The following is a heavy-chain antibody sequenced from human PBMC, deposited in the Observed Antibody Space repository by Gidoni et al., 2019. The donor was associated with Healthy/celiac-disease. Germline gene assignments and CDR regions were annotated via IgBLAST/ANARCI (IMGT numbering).Heavy chain of an antibody. CDR3: ARDEDYSSSWYSRPGYGMDV. Sequence: QVQLVESGGGVVQPGRSLRLSCAASGFTFSSYAMDWVRQAPGKGLEWVAVISYDGSNKYYADSVKGRFTISRDNSKNTLYLQMNSLRAEDTAVYYCARDEDYSSSWYSRPGYGMDVWGQGTTVTVSS. D-gene: IGHD6-13*01. CDR1: GFTFSSYA. CDR2: ISYDGSNK. V-gene: IGHV3-30*04. J-gene: IGHJ6*02.